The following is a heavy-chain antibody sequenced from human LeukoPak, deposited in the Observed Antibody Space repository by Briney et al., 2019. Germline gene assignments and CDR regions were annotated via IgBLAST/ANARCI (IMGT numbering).Heavy chain of an antibody. Sequence: GGSLRLSCATSGFTFSGYGMHWVRQAPGKGLEWVTVIWSDGSNKYYADSVKGRFTISRDNSKNTLYLQMNSLRAEDTAVYYCVRGYYAGRGHHFEYWGQGTLVTVSS. CDR3: VRGYYAGRGHHFEY. D-gene: IGHD3-22*01. CDR2: IWSDGSNK. V-gene: IGHV3-33*01. CDR1: GFTFSGYG. J-gene: IGHJ4*02.